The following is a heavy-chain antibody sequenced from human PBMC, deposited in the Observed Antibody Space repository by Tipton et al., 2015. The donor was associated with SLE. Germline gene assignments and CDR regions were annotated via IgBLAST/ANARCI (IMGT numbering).Heavy chain of an antibody. D-gene: IGHD2-2*01. CDR3: AKDGRAGCYLCDFAS. CDR2: IRSSGGST. V-gene: IGHV3-23*01. Sequence: GSLRLSCAASGFTFSSYAMTWVRQAPGKGLEWVSTIRSSGGSTYYADSVKGRFTISRDNSKNTLYLQLNSLRDEDTAVYYCAKDGRAGCYLCDFASWGQGTLVTVSS. CDR1: GFTFSSYA. J-gene: IGHJ4*02.